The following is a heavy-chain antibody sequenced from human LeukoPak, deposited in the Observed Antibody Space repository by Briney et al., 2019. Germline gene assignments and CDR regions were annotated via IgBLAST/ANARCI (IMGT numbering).Heavy chain of an antibody. CDR3: AKGIKCSSLSCDAFGP. Sequence: SETLSLTCTVSGDSISSGYYWGWIRQSPGKGLERIGSIYHTGSTNYNPSLHRRVTMSVDTSKSQFSLSLRSVTAADTAVYYCAKGIKCSSLSCDAFGPWGQGTPVTVSS. V-gene: IGHV4-38-2*02. J-gene: IGHJ5*02. D-gene: IGHD2-2*01. CDR1: GDSISSGYY. CDR2: IYHTGST.